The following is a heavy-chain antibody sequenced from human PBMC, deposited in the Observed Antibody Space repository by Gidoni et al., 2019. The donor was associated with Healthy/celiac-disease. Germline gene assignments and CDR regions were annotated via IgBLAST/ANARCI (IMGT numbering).Heavy chain of an antibody. J-gene: IGHJ4*02. CDR3: ARCGYSYGYWSEPKVYYFDY. Sequence: EVQLVESGGGLVQPGGSLRLSFAASGFTVSSNSMSWVRQAPGKGLEWVSVIYSGGSTYYADSVKGRFTISRDNSKNTLYLQMNSLRAEDTAVYYCARCGYSYGYWSEPKVYYFDYWGQGTLVTVSS. CDR2: IYSGGST. CDR1: GFTVSSNS. V-gene: IGHV3-66*01. D-gene: IGHD5-18*01.